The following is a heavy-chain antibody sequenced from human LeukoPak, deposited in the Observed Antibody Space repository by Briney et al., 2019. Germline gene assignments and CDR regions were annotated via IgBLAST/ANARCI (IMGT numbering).Heavy chain of an antibody. D-gene: IGHD5-24*01. CDR1: GFTFSSYG. CDR2: IWYDGSNK. Sequence: GGSLRLSCAAFGFTFSSYGMHWVRQAPGKGLEWVAVIWYDGSNKYYADSVKGRFTISRDNSKNTLYLQMNSLRAEDTAVYHCAKDLVEMATIVWVAPDYWGQGTLVTVSS. CDR3: AKDLVEMATIVWVAPDY. V-gene: IGHV3-33*06. J-gene: IGHJ4*02.